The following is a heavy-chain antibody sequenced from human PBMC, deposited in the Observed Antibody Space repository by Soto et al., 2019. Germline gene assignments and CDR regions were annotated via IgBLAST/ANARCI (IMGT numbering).Heavy chain of an antibody. CDR1: GGSISSSGYS. CDR2: IYHGGST. D-gene: IGHD2-21*02. V-gene: IGHV4-30-2*01. Sequence: PLEILSLTCGVSGGSISSSGYSWNWIRQPPGEGLEWIGYIYHGGSTYYNPSLESRVTISVDRSKNQFSLKLASVTAAGTAVYCCGRATDRFLDCYLGVDEWGQGTTVTESS. CDR3: GRATDRFLDCYLGVDE. J-gene: IGHJ6*02.